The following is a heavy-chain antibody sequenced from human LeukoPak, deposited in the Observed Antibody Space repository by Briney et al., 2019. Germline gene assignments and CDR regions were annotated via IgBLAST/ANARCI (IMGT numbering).Heavy chain of an antibody. V-gene: IGHV1-18*01. J-gene: IGHJ5*02. CDR2: ISAYNGNT. CDR1: DYTFTSYG. Sequence: ASVKVSCKASDYTFTSYGISWVRQAPGQGLEWMGWISAYNGNTNYAQKLQGRVTMTTDTSTSTAYMELRSLRSDDTAVYYCARAAYYYDSSGYSNWFDPWGQGTLVTVSS. CDR3: ARAAYYYDSSGYSNWFDP. D-gene: IGHD3-22*01.